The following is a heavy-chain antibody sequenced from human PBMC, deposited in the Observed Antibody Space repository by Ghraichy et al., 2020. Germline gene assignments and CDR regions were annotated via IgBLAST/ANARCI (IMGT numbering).Heavy chain of an antibody. J-gene: IGHJ6*02. V-gene: IGHV4-59*08. CDR2: IYYSGST. CDR3: ARHPLELGYYGMDV. Sequence: SETLSLTCTVSGGSISSYYWSWIRQPPGKGLEWIGYIYYSGSTNYNPSLKSRVTISVDTSKNQFSLKLSSVTAADTAVYYCARHPLELGYYGMDVWGQGTTVTVSS. D-gene: IGHD1-7*01. CDR1: GGSISSYY.